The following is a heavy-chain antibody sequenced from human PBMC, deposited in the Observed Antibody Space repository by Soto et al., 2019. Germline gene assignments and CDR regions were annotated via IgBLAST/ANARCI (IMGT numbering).Heavy chain of an antibody. CDR3: ARSIVATILWFAP. Sequence: SETLSLTCTVSGGSISSYYWSWIRQPPGKGLEWIGYIYYSGSTNYNPSLKSRVTISVDTSKNQFSLKLSSVTAADTAVYYCARSIVATILWFAPSGQGTLVTVS. J-gene: IGHJ5*02. V-gene: IGHV4-59*01. CDR2: IYYSGST. D-gene: IGHD5-12*01. CDR1: GGSISSYY.